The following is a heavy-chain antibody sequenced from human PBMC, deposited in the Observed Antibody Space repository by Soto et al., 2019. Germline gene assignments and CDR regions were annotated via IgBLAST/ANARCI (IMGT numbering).Heavy chain of an antibody. CDR3: ARTQGDIVVVVAATEIGAFDI. J-gene: IGHJ3*02. D-gene: IGHD2-15*01. CDR1: GGSFSGYY. V-gene: IGHV4-34*01. Sequence: SETLSLTCAVYGGSFSGYYWSWIRQPPGKGLEWIGEINHSGSTNYNPSLKSRVTISVDTSKNQFSLKLSSVTAADTAVYYCARTQGDIVVVVAATEIGAFDIWGQGTMVT. CDR2: INHSGST.